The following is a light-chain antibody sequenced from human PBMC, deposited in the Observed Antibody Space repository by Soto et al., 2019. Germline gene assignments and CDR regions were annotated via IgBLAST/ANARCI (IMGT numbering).Light chain of an antibody. V-gene: IGKV3-20*01. CDR1: QSVGSNY. J-gene: IGKJ1*01. CDR3: QQYGTSPWT. Sequence: EIVLTQSPGTLSLSPGERATLSCRASQSVGSNYLAWYQQKPGQAPRLLIFAASSRATGIPDRFSGSGSGSDFTFTISRLEPEDFAVYYCQQYGTSPWTFGQGTKVEIK. CDR2: AAS.